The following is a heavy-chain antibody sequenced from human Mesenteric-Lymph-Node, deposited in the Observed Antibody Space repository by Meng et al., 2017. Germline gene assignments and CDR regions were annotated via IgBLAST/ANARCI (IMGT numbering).Heavy chain of an antibody. V-gene: IGHV3-7*01. J-gene: IGHJ4*02. CDR3: ARYFDFL. CDR2: IKQDGSEK. D-gene: IGHD3-9*01. Sequence: GESLKISCAASGFTFSSYWMSWVRQAPGKGLEWVANIKQDGSEKYYLDSVKGRFTISRDNAKNSLYLEMNSLRVEDTAVYYCARYFDFLWGQGTLVTVSS. CDR1: GFTFSSYW.